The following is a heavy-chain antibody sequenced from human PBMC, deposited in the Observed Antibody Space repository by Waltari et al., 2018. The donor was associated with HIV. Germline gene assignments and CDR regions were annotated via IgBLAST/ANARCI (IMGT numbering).Heavy chain of an antibody. CDR3: ARLHPSWGVIVQ. CDR1: GGPISSSSYY. D-gene: IGHD3-16*02. J-gene: IGHJ4*02. V-gene: IGHV4-39*01. CDR2: IYYSGST. Sequence: QLQLQESGPGLVKPSETLSLTCTVSGGPISSSSYYWGWLRQPPGKGLEWIGSIYYSGSTYYNPSLKSRVTISVDTSKNQFSLKLSSVTAADTAVYYCARLHPSWGVIVQGGQGTLVTVSS.